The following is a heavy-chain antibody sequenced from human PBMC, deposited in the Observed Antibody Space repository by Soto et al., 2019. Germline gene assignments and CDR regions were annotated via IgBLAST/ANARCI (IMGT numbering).Heavy chain of an antibody. CDR3: VTYYDFWSGYTTDTDYYCYMDV. CDR2: ISGSGGST. Sequence: GGSLRLSCAASGFTFSSYAMSWVRQAPGKGLEWVSAISGSGGSTYYADSVKGRFTISRDNSKNTLYLQMNSLRAEDTAVYYCVTYYDFWSGYTTDTDYYCYMDVWGKGTTVTVSS. J-gene: IGHJ6*03. CDR1: GFTFSSYA. V-gene: IGHV3-23*01. D-gene: IGHD3-3*01.